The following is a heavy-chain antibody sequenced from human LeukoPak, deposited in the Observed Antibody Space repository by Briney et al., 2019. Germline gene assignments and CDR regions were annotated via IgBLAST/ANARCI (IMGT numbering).Heavy chain of an antibody. CDR2: MNPNSGNT. J-gene: IGHJ6*02. V-gene: IGHV1-8*01. CDR1: GYTFTSYD. D-gene: IGHD6-13*01. CDR3: ARDDSSSWYFHYYYYGMDV. Sequence: ASVKVSCTASGYTFTSYDINWVRQATGQGLEWMGWMNPNSGNTGYAQKFQGRVTMTRNTSISTAYMELSSLRSEDTAVYYCARDDSSSWYFHYYYYGMDVWGQGTTVTVSS.